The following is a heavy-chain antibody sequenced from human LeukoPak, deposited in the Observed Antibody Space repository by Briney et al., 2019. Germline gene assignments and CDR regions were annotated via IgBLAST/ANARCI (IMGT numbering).Heavy chain of an antibody. Sequence: PSETLSLTCTVSGGSISSSSYSWDWIRQPPGKGLEWIGSIYYSGSTYYNPSLKSRVTISVDTSKNQFSLKLSSVAAADTAVYYCARTGHSSSWLNFDYWGQGTLVTVSS. CDR3: ARTGHSSSWLNFDY. J-gene: IGHJ4*02. CDR2: IYYSGST. D-gene: IGHD6-13*01. CDR1: GGSISSSSYS. V-gene: IGHV4-39*01.